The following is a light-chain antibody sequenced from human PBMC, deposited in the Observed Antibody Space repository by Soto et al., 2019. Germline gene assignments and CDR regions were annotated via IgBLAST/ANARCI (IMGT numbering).Light chain of an antibody. V-gene: IGKV1-5*03. Sequence: DIQMTQSPSTLSASVGDRDTITCRASQSISSWLAWYQQKPGKAPKLLIYKASSLESGVPSRFSGSGSGTEFTLTISSLQHDDFATYYCQQYNSYSPYTFGQGTKLEIK. J-gene: IGKJ2*01. CDR3: QQYNSYSPYT. CDR1: QSISSW. CDR2: KAS.